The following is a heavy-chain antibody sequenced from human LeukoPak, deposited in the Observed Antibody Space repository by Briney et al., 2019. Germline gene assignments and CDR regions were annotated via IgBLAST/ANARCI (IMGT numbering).Heavy chain of an antibody. Sequence: SETLSLTCTVSGGSISSYYWSWIRQPPGEGLEWIGYIYYSGSTNYNPSLKSQVTISVDTSKNQFSLKLSSVTAADTAVYYCARNVGYYYGMDVWGQGTTVTVSS. CDR2: IYYSGST. V-gene: IGHV4-59*01. D-gene: IGHD3-16*01. CDR1: GGSISSYY. CDR3: ARNVGYYYGMDV. J-gene: IGHJ6*02.